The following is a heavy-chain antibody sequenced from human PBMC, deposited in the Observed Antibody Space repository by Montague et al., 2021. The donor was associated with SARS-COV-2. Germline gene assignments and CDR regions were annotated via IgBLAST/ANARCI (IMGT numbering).Heavy chain of an antibody. CDR2: INHGGST. CDR1: GGSISSGGYY. J-gene: IGHJ6*03. D-gene: IGHD3-10*01. V-gene: IGHV4-39*07. CDR3: ARLRDGVVPSPILGVGPYYSYYYMDV. Sequence: SETLSLTCTVSGGSISSGGYYWSWICQPPGKGLEWIGEINHGGSTKYSPSLKSRLTISADTSNNQFSLKLTSVAAADTAVYYCARLRDGVVPSPILGVGPYYSYYYMDVWGRGTTVTVSS.